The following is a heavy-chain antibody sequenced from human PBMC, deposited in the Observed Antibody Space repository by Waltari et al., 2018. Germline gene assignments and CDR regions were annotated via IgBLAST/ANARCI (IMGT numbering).Heavy chain of an antibody. J-gene: IGHJ5*01. CDR3: AKRGVFGSGSSFKNNWFDS. CDR2: SGGKGGST. D-gene: IGHD3-10*01. Sequence: EVQLLESGGGLVQPGGSLRLSCAASEFTFSTYAMSWVRQAPRKGRGGVLTSGGKGGSTYYGDSGKGRFTIARDNSKNTLYLQMNSLRAEDTAIYYCAKRGVFGSGSSFKNNWFDSWGQGTLVTVSS. V-gene: IGHV3-23*01. CDR1: EFTFSTYA.